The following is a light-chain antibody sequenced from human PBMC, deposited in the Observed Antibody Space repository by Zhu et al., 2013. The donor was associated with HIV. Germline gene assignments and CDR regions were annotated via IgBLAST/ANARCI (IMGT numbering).Light chain of an antibody. J-gene: IGLJ1*01. Sequence: QSVLTQPPSASGAPGRGSTISCSGSTSNIGNNYVYWYQQFPGTAPKLLIYRNNQRPSGVPDRFSGSKSGTSASLAISGLRSEDEANYYCSSYTSSSTLVFGTGTTVTVL. CDR3: SSYTSSSTLV. CDR1: TSNIGNNY. V-gene: IGLV1-47*01. CDR2: RNN.